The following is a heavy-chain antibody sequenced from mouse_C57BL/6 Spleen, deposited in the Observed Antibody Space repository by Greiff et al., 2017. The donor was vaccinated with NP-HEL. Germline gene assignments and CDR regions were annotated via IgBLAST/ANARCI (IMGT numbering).Heavy chain of an antibody. CDR2: ISDGGSYT. D-gene: IGHD1-1*01. CDR3: ARDLTTVVAPFAY. V-gene: IGHV5-4*01. J-gene: IGHJ3*01. CDR1: GFTFSSYA. Sequence: EVQVVESGGGLVKPGGSLKLSCAASGFTFSSYAMSWVRQTPEKRLEWVATISDGGSYTYYPDNVKGRFTISRDNAKNNLYLQMSHLKSEDTAMYYCARDLTTVVAPFAYWGQGTLVTVSA.